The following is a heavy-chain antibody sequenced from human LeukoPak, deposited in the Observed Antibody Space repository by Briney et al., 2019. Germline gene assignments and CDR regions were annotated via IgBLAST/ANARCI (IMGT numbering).Heavy chain of an antibody. CDR3: ARVHWNDPDDSYYYYMDV. J-gene: IGHJ6*03. V-gene: IGHV4-61*02. CDR1: GGSISSGSYY. CDR2: IYTSGST. D-gene: IGHD1-1*01. Sequence: SETLSLTCTVSGGSISSGSYYWSWIRQPAGKGLEWIGRIYTSGSTNYNPSLKSRVTISVDTSKNQFSLKLSSVTAADTAVYYCARVHWNDPDDSYYYYMDVWGKGTTVTVSS.